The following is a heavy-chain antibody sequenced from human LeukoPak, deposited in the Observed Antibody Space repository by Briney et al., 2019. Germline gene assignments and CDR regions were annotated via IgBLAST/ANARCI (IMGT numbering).Heavy chain of an antibody. CDR2: INPGIFTT. J-gene: IGHJ4*02. V-gene: IGHV1-46*01. D-gene: IGHD3-16*01. CDR1: GYPFTAFS. CDR3: ARDWAHGSFDL. Sequence: ASVKVSCKALGYPFTAFSLHWVRRAPGQGPEWMAIINPGIFTTTYAQKLQDRITVTSDTSTATVCMELRSLRLEDTAVYFCARDWAHGSFDLWGQGTLVTVSS.